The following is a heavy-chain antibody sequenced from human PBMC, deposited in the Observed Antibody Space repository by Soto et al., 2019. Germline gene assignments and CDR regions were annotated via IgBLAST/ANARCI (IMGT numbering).Heavy chain of an antibody. Sequence: GGSLRLSCAASGFTFSNYWMNWVRQAPGKGLEWVANIKQDGTEEYYVDSVKGRFTISRDNAKNSLYLQMNSLRAEDTAVYFCARESKNWNYLKYWGQGTLVTVSS. V-gene: IGHV3-7*04. CDR3: ARESKNWNYLKY. D-gene: IGHD1-1*01. CDR2: IKQDGTEE. J-gene: IGHJ4*02. CDR1: GFTFSNYW.